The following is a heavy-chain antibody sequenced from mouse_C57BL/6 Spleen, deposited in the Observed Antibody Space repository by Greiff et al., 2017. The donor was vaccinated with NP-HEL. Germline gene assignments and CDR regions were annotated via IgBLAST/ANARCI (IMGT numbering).Heavy chain of an antibody. V-gene: IGHV1-80*01. D-gene: IGHD1-1*01. CDR2: IYPGDGDT. CDR3: ARTLSYYGSSYWYFDV. Sequence: VQLQQPGAELVKPGASVKMSCKASGYAFSSYWMNWVKQRPGKGLEWIGEIYPGDGDTNYNGKLKGKATLTADKSSSTAYIQLSSLTSVDSAVYFCARTLSYYGSSYWYFDVWGTGTTVTVSS. J-gene: IGHJ1*03. CDR1: GYAFSSYW.